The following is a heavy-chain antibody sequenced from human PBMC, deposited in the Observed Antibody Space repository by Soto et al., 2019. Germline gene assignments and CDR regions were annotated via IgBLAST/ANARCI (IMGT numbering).Heavy chain of an antibody. CDR2: ISYDGSNK. J-gene: IGHJ4*02. CDR1: GFTFSSYA. D-gene: IGHD3-22*01. Sequence: EGSLRLSCAASGFTFSSYAMHWVRQAPGKGLEWVAVISYDGSNKYYADSVKGRFTISRDNSKNTLYLQMNSLRAEDTAVYYCAREDYYDSSGYFDYWGQGTLVTVSS. V-gene: IGHV3-30-3*01. CDR3: AREDYYDSSGYFDY.